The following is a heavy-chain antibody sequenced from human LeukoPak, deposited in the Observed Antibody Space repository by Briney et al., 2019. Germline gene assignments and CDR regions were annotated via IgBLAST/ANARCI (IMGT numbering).Heavy chain of an antibody. V-gene: IGHV3-23*01. J-gene: IGHJ4*02. CDR3: AIGIDGAFNS. Sequence: GGSLRLSCEASGFTFSGYSMVWVRQAPGKGLEWVSEINRGGHNTYYTDSVKGRFTTSRDNSKNTLFLQMTSLRTEDTAIYYCAIGIDGAFNSWGQGTLVTVSS. D-gene: IGHD3-16*01. CDR2: INRGGHNT. CDR1: GFTFSGYS.